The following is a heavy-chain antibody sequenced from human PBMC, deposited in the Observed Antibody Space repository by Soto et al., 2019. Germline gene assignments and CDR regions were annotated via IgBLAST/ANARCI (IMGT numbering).Heavy chain of an antibody. CDR1: GFTFGSHD. Sequence: EVQLLESGGGLEQPGGSLRLSCAASGFTFGSHDMSWVRQAPGKALEWVSSIGVSDPGTYYADSVKGRFTTSRDISKNTLFLQMDSLRAEDTALYYCTKGTWLDIWGQGTMVTVSS. V-gene: IGHV3-23*01. D-gene: IGHD6-19*01. CDR3: TKGTWLDI. J-gene: IGHJ3*02. CDR2: IGVSDPGT.